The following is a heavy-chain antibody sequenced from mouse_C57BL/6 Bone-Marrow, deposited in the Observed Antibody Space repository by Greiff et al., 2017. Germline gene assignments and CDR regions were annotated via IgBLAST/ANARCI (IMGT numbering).Heavy chain of an antibody. D-gene: IGHD1-1*01. V-gene: IGHV1-82*01. CDR3: ARAFITLDY. CDR1: GYAFSSSW. CDR2: IYPGDGDT. Sequence: QVQLQQSGPELVKPGASVKISCKASGYAFSSSWMNWVKQRPGKGLEWIGRIYPGDGDTNYNGKFKGRATLNADTSSITAYMQLSRLSSEDSAVYFCARAFITLDYWGQGTTLTVAS. J-gene: IGHJ2*01.